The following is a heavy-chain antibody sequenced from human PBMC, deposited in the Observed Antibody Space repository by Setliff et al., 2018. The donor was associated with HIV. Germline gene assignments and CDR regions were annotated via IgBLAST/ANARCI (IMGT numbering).Heavy chain of an antibody. CDR2: IYTSGST. Sequence: PSETLSLTCTVSGGSISSGSYYWSWIRQPAGKGLEWIGRIYTSGSTNYNPSLKSRVTISVDTSKNQFSLKLSSVAAADTAVYYCARGRGIAVAGAGFDYWGQGTLVTVS. V-gene: IGHV4-61*02. CDR3: ARGRGIAVAGAGFDY. J-gene: IGHJ4*02. CDR1: GGSISSGSYY. D-gene: IGHD6-19*01.